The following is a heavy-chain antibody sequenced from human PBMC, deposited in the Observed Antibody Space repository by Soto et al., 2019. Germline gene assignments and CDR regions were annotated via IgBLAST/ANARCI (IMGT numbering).Heavy chain of an antibody. CDR2: FDPEDGET. V-gene: IGHV1-24*01. CDR3: ASEVWVGESKYYYYGMDV. CDR1: GYTLTELS. Sequence: QVQLVQSGAEVKKPGASVKVSCKVSGYTLTELSLHWVRQSPGKVPEWMGGFDPEDGETIYSQKFQGRVTITEDTSTDTAYMELSRLRSEDAAVYYCASEVWVGESKYYYYGMDVWGQGTTVTVSS. D-gene: IGHD3-10*01. J-gene: IGHJ6*02.